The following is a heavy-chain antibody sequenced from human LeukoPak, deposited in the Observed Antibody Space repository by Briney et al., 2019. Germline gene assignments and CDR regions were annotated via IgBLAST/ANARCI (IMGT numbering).Heavy chain of an antibody. CDR3: ARDILADDAFDI. CDR2: INPNSGGT. V-gene: IGHV1-2*02. CDR1: GYTFTGYF. J-gene: IGHJ3*02. D-gene: IGHD2-15*01. Sequence: GASVKVSCKASGYTFTGYFMHWVRQAPGQGLEWMGWINPNSGGTNYAQKFQGRVTMTRDTSISTAYMELSRLTSDDTAVYYCARDILADDAFDIWGQGTMVTVSS.